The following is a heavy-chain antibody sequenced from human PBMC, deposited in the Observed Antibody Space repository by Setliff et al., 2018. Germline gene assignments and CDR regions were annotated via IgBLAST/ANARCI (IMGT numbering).Heavy chain of an antibody. CDR1: GGSISSGSYH. D-gene: IGHD1-20*01. Sequence: PSETLSLTCTVSGGSISSGSYHWSWIRQPAGKGLEWIGRIYTSGSTNYNPSLKSRVTISVDTSKNQFSLKLSSVTAADTAVYYCARGGGITGTVVQYYCCMGVWGKGTTVTVSS. CDR3: ARGGGITGTVVQYYCCMGV. CDR2: IYTSGST. V-gene: IGHV4-61*02. J-gene: IGHJ6*03.